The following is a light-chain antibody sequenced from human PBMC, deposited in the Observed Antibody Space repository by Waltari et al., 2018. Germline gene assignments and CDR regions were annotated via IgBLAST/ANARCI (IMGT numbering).Light chain of an antibody. J-gene: IGLJ3*02. CDR2: DGS. Sequence: QSALTQPASVSGSPGTSLTIPCTGTSSHVGGYSRVSWYQQHTGKAPKLMIYDGSKRPSGVSNRFSGSKSGNTASLTISGLQAEDEADYYCCSLTVFGGGTKLTVL. CDR3: CSLTV. CDR1: SSHVGGYSR. V-gene: IGLV2-23*01.